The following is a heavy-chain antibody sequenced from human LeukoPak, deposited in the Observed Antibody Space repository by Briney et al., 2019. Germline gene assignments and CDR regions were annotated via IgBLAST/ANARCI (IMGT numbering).Heavy chain of an antibody. D-gene: IGHD3-10*01. J-gene: IGHJ3*02. CDR1: GYTFTGYY. CDR3: RGYGSGSYYSETDAFDI. CDR2: INPNSGGT. Sequence: ASVKVSCKASGYTFTGYYMHWVRQAPGQGLEWMGWINPNSGGTNYAQKFQGRVTMTRDTSISTAYMGLSRLRSDDTAVYYCRGYGSGSYYSETDAFDIWGQGTMVTVSS. V-gene: IGHV1-2*02.